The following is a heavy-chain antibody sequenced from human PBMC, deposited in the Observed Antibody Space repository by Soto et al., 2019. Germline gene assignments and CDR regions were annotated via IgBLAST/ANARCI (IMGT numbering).Heavy chain of an antibody. V-gene: IGHV3-15*01. Sequence: EVQLVESGGGLVKPVGSLRLSCAASGFTFSNAWMSWVRQAPGKGLEWVGRIKSKTNGGTTEFAAPVKGRFTISRDDSKNTLYLQMNSLMTEDTAVYYCTTDDPINRSWGQGTLVTVSS. J-gene: IGHJ5*02. CDR1: GFTFSNAW. CDR2: IKSKTNGGTT. CDR3: TTDDPINRS.